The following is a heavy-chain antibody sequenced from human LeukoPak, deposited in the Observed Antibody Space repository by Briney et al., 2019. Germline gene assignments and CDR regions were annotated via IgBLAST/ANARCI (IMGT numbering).Heavy chain of an antibody. J-gene: IGHJ3*02. Sequence: GASVKVSCKASGYTFTSYDINWVRQATGQGLEWMGWMNPNSGNTGYAQKFQGRVTITRNTSISTAYMELSSLRSEDTAVYYCARKGKNCSGGSCYYGAFDIWGQGTMVTVSS. V-gene: IGHV1-8*03. CDR2: MNPNSGNT. D-gene: IGHD2-15*01. CDR1: GYTFTSYD. CDR3: ARKGKNCSGGSCYYGAFDI.